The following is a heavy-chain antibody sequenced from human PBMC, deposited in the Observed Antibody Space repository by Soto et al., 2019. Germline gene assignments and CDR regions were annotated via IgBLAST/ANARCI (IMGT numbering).Heavy chain of an antibody. CDR1: GFTFTSSA. V-gene: IGHV1-2*04. J-gene: IGHJ5*02. Sequence: GASVKVSCKASGFTFTSSAVHWVRQAPGQGLEWMGRINPNSGGTNYAQKFQGWVTMTRDTSISTAYMELSRLRSDDTAVYYCARDPGIAAAGTLAPWFDPWGQGTLVTSPQ. CDR2: INPNSGGT. D-gene: IGHD6-13*01. CDR3: ARDPGIAAAGTLAPWFDP.